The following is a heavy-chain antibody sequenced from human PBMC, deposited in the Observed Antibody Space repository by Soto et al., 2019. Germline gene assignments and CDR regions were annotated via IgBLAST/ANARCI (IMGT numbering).Heavy chain of an antibody. V-gene: IGHV4-59*08. Sequence: PSETLSLTCTVSGGSISSYYWSWIRQPPGKGLEWIGYIYYSGSTNYNPSLKSRVTISVDTSKNQFSLKLSSVTAADTAVYYCARKLGDYEWWFDPWGQGTLVTVSS. CDR2: IYYSGST. CDR3: ARKLGDYEWWFDP. CDR1: GGSISSYY. D-gene: IGHD4-17*01. J-gene: IGHJ5*02.